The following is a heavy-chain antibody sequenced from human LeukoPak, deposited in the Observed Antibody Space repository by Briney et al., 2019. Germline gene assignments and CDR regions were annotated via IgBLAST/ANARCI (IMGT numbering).Heavy chain of an antibody. CDR3: ARTVSSGWNDAFDI. V-gene: IGHV4-59*01. CDR2: IYYSGST. Sequence: PSETLSLTCAVYGGSFSGYYWSWIRQPPGKGLEWIGYIYYSGSTNYDPSLKSRVTISVDTSKNQFSLKLSSVTAADTAVYYCARTVSSGWNDAFDIWGQGTMVTVSS. CDR1: GGSFSGYY. D-gene: IGHD6-19*01. J-gene: IGHJ3*02.